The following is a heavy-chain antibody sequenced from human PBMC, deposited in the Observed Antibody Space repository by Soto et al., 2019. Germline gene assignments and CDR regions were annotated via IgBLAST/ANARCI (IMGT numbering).Heavy chain of an antibody. CDR1: GCTFSNVG. J-gene: IGHJ6*02. D-gene: IGHD6-13*01. CDR2: IKSKTDGGTT. CDR3: TTPYSSSPYYYYYYGMDV. Sequence: GRSLRLPWAASGCTFSNVGRNCVRQAKGKGLEWVGHIKSKTDGGTTDYAAPVKGRFTISRDDSKNTLYLQMNSLKTEDTAVYYCTTPYSSSPYYYYYYGMDVWGQGTTVTVSS. V-gene: IGHV3-15*07.